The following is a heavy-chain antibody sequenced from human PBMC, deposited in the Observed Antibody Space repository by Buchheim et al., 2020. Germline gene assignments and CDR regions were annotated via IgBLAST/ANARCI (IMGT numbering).Heavy chain of an antibody. D-gene: IGHD3-10*01. J-gene: IGHJ4*02. Sequence: QVQLQESGPGLVKPSQTLSLTCTVSGDSMERVGFYWNWIRQHPGMGLEFIGYMYNSGSTYLNPYLRSRFTISADTSKNQFSLKLSSVTAADTAVYFCARGTPRYYFDFWGQGTL. CDR3: ARGTPRYYFDF. CDR2: MYNSGST. CDR1: GDSMERVGFY. V-gene: IGHV4-31*03.